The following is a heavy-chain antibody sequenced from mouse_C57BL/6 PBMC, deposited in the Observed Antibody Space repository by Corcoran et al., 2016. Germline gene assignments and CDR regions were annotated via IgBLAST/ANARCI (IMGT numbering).Heavy chain of an antibody. D-gene: IGHD2-2*01. CDR2: INTYSGVP. Sequence: QIQLVQSGPELKKPGETVKISCKASGYTFTTYGMSWVKQAPGKGLKWMGWINTYSGVPTYADDFKGRFAFSLETSASTAYLQINNLKNEDTATYFCARLDFPYYGYDRYYFDYWGQGTTLTVSS. V-gene: IGHV9-3*01. CDR1: GYTFTTYG. CDR3: ARLDFPYYGYDRYYFDY. J-gene: IGHJ2*01.